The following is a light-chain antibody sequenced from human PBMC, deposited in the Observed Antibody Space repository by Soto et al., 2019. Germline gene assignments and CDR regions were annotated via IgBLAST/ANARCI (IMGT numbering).Light chain of an antibody. V-gene: IGLV1-40*01. J-gene: IGLJ2*01. CDR3: AAWDDSLNGHVV. Sequence: QSVLTQPPSVSGAPGQRVTISCTGSGSNIGAGYDVHWYQQLPGTAPKLLIYSNNQRPSGVPDRFSGSKSGTSASLAISGLQSEDEADYYCAAWDDSLNGHVVFGGGTKVTVL. CDR2: SNN. CDR1: GSNIGAGYD.